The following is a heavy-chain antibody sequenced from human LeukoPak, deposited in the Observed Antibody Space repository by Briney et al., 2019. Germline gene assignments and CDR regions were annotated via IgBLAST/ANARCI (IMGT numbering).Heavy chain of an antibody. D-gene: IGHD3-16*01. J-gene: IGHJ6*03. V-gene: IGHV3-33*01. CDR1: GFTVSGYG. Sequence: GGSLRLSCAASGFTVSGYGIHWVRQPPGKGLEWVAVIWYDGSHEYHAESVKGRLTISRDTSKNTLYLQMSSLSAEDTAVYYCARGDYVSGTFMDVWGKGTTVTVSS. CDR2: IWYDGSHE. CDR3: ARGDYVSGTFMDV.